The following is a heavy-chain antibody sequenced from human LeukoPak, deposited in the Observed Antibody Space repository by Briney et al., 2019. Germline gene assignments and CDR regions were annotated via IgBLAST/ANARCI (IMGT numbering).Heavy chain of an antibody. J-gene: IGHJ4*02. Sequence: SETLSLTCTVSGGSISSSSYYWGWIRQPPGKGLEWIGSIYYSGSTYYNPSLKSRVTISVDTSENQFSLRLSSVTAADTAVYYCARHYKYGDSGFDSWGQGTLVTVSS. D-gene: IGHD4-17*01. CDR2: IYYSGST. V-gene: IGHV4-39*01. CDR1: GGSISSSSYY. CDR3: ARHYKYGDSGFDS.